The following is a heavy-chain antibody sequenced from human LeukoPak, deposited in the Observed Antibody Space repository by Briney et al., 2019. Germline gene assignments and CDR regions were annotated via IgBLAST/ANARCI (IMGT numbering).Heavy chain of an antibody. Sequence: ASVKVSCKASGYTFTSYAMNWVRQAPGQGLEWMGWISVYSGNTNYAQNLQGRLTITTDTSTSTAYMELRSLRSDDTAVYYCARDRGTEMPTFIEYWAQGTLVTLSS. CDR2: ISVYSGNT. CDR1: GYTFTSYA. CDR3: ARDRGTEMPTFIEY. V-gene: IGHV1-18*01. D-gene: IGHD5-24*01. J-gene: IGHJ4*02.